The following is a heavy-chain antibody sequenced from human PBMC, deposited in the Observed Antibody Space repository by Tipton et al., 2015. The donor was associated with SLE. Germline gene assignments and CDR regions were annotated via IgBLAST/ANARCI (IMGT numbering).Heavy chain of an antibody. V-gene: IGHV3-7*01. J-gene: IGHJ4*02. CDR3: ARDFFDY. CDR2: IKGDESGT. CDR1: GFTFSSYV. Sequence: QLVQSGGGVVQPGGSLRLSCAASGFTFSSYVMHWVRQAPGKGLEWVATIKGDESGTFYVDCVKGRFTISRDKSTSTLYLQLNSLRGEDTAVYYCARDFFDYWGQGILVTVSS.